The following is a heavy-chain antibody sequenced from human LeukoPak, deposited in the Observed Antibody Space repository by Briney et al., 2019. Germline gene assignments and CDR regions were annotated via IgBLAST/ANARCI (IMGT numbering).Heavy chain of an antibody. CDR3: AREFGGVNRFDP. D-gene: IGHD3-3*01. J-gene: IGHJ5*02. V-gene: IGHV4-4*07. Sequence: KPSETLSLTCAVCGGSINSYYWTWIRQAAGKEPEWIGRIHSGGSTNYNPSLKSRVTMSVDTSENHFSLKLTSVTAADTAIYYCAREFGGVNRFDPWGQGILVTVSS. CDR1: GGSINSYY. CDR2: IHSGGST.